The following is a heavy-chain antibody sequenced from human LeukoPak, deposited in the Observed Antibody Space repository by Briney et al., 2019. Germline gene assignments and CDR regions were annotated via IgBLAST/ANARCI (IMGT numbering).Heavy chain of an antibody. CDR3: AKGLLEWLSPDAFDI. J-gene: IGHJ3*02. CDR1: GFTFDDYA. CDR2: ISWNSGSI. Sequence: PGRSLRLSCAASGFTFDDYAMPSVRQAPGKGLEWVSGISWNSGSIGYADSVKGRFTISRDNAKNSLYLQMNSLRAEDMALHYCAKGLLEWLSPDAFDIWGQGTMVTVSS. D-gene: IGHD3-3*01. V-gene: IGHV3-9*03.